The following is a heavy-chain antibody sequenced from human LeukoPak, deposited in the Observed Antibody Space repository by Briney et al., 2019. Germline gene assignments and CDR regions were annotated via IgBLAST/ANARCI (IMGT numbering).Heavy chain of an antibody. V-gene: IGHV1-2*02. CDR1: GYTFTGYY. D-gene: IGHD3-9*01. CDR3: ARTFTRYFDWLPYY. Sequence: GASVKVSCKASGYTFTGYYMHWVRQAPGQGLEWMGWINPNSGGTNYAQKFQGRVTMTRDTSISTAYMELSRLRSDDTAMYYCARTFTRYFDWLPYYWGQGTLVTVSS. CDR2: INPNSGGT. J-gene: IGHJ4*02.